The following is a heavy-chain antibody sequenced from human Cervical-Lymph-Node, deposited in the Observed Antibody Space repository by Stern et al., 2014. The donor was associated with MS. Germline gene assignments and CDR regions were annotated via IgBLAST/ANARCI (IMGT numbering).Heavy chain of an antibody. D-gene: IGHD2-8*02. V-gene: IGHV3-11*01. CDR1: GFTFGADF. CDR3: ASEKCTSASCFLS. Sequence: VQLVESGGGLVKHGGSLRLSCAASGFTFGADFMTWIRQAPGKGLEWVSYISSSGSTVHYADSVKGRFTISRDNANNSLYLQMNSLRAEDTAVYYCASEKCTSASCFLSWGQGALVTVSS. J-gene: IGHJ4*02. CDR2: ISSSGSTV.